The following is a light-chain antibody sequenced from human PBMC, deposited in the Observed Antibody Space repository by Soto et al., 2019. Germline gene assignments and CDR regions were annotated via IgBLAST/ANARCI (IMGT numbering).Light chain of an antibody. CDR3: QQDNGYSRT. CDR1: QSIGDS. J-gene: IGKJ1*01. V-gene: IGKV1-5*01. Sequence: DIQMTQSPSSLSASVGDRVTITCRASQSIGDSLAWYQQKPGKAPYLLISDVSSLERGVPSRFSGSGSGTEFTLTISSMQPDDFATFYCQQDNGYSRTLGQGTKVDIK. CDR2: DVS.